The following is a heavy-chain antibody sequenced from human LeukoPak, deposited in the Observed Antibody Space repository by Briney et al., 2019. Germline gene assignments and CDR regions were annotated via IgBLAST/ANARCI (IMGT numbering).Heavy chain of an antibody. CDR3: ARTEYCGGDCYSDY. CDR1: GGSISSGSYY. V-gene: IGHV4-61*02. Sequence: SETLSLTCTVSGGSISSGSYYWSWIRQPAGKGLEWIGRIYTSGSTNYNPSLKSRVTISVDTSKNQFSLKLSSVTAADTAVYYCARTEYCGGDCYSDYWGQGTLVTVPS. CDR2: IYTSGST. J-gene: IGHJ4*02. D-gene: IGHD2-21*02.